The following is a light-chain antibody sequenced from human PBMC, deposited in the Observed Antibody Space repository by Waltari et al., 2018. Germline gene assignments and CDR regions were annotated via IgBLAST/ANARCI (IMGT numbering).Light chain of an antibody. CDR1: IVGSKS. CDR2: NDN. Sequence: SYVLTQPPSVSVAPGQTARITCGGNIVGSKSVHWYQQKPGQAPVLVVYNDNDRPSGIPARFSGSNSGNTATLTISRVEVGDEADYFCQVWDSTDLVVFGGGTKLTVL. J-gene: IGLJ2*01. V-gene: IGLV3-21*02. CDR3: QVWDSTDLVV.